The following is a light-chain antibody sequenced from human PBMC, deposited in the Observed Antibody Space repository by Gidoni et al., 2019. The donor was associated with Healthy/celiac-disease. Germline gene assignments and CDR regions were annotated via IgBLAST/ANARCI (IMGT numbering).Light chain of an antibody. V-gene: IGKV1-39*01. CDR3: QQSYSTPRT. CDR1: KNISSY. Sequence: DKQNTQSPPSLSASVGDRVTITCRASKNISSYLNWYQQKPGKAPNLLIYATSSLQSGVPSRFCGSGSRRDFTLTISSLRTEDFATFYCQQSYSTPRTFGQGTKVEIK. J-gene: IGKJ1*01. CDR2: ATS.